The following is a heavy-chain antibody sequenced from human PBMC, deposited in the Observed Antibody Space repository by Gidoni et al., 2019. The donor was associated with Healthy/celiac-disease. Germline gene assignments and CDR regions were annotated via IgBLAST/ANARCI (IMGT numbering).Heavy chain of an antibody. D-gene: IGHD3-10*01. Sequence: VQLQQWGAGLLKPSETLSLPCAVYGGSFSGYYWSWLRQPPVKGLEWIGESTHSGSPNYNPSLKSRVTILVDTAKNQFSLKLSSVTAADTAVYYWARIRRVVRRPFDYWGQGTLVTVSS. V-gene: IGHV4-34*01. CDR2: STHSGSP. CDR1: GGSFSGYY. CDR3: ARIRRVVRRPFDY. J-gene: IGHJ4*02.